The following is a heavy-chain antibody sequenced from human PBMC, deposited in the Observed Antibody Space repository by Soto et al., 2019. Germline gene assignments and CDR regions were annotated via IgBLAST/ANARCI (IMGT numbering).Heavy chain of an antibody. V-gene: IGHV1-3*01. J-gene: IGHJ4*02. CDR3: ARELGSGRTILFDY. D-gene: IGHD6-19*01. CDR1: GYTFTSYA. Sequence: GASVKVSCKASGYTFTSYAMHWVRQAPGQRLEWMGWINAGNGNKKYSQKFQGRVTITRDTSASTAYMELSSLRSEDTAVYYCARELGSGRTILFDYWGQGTLVTVSS. CDR2: INAGNGNK.